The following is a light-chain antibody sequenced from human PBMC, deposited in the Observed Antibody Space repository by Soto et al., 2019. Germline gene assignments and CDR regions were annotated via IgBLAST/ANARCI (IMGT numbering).Light chain of an antibody. V-gene: IGLV2-23*01. J-gene: IGLJ1*01. CDR1: SSTVGGFNV. CDR3: CSYVGATTYV. CDR2: EGI. Sequence: QSVLTQPACVSGSPGQSITISCTGTSSTVGGFNVVSWYQQHPGKAPKVIIYEGIKRPSGVSNRFSGSNSGSTASLTISGLQAEDEADYYCCSYVGATTYVFGTGTKVTAL.